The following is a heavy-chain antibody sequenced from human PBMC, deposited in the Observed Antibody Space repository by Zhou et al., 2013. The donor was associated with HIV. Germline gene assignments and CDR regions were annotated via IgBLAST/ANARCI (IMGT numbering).Heavy chain of an antibody. CDR1: GYTFNGYY. Sequence: QVHLVQSGSEVKKTGASVKVSCKASGYTFNGYYMHWVRQAPGQGLEWMGGIIPIFGTANYAQKFQGRVTITTDESTSTAYMELSSLRSEDTAVYYCASGYGSGSPLLYYMDVWGKGTTVTVSS. V-gene: IGHV1-69*01. CDR2: IIPIFGTA. CDR3: ASGYGSGSPLLYYMDV. J-gene: IGHJ6*03. D-gene: IGHD3-10*01.